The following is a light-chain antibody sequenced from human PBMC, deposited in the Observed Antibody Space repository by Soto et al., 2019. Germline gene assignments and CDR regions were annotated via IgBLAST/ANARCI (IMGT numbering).Light chain of an antibody. V-gene: IGKV1-33*01. CDR3: QQYDNLPPFT. CDR1: QSVSSN. Sequence: MTQSPATLSVSPGERATLSCRASQSVSSNLAWYQQKPGKAPKLLVYDASNLETGVPSRFSGSGSGTDFTFTISSLQPEDIATYYCQQYDNLPPFTFGPGTKVDI. J-gene: IGKJ3*01. CDR2: DAS.